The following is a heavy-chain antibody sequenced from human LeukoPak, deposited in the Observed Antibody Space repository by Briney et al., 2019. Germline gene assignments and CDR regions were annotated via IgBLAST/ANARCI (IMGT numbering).Heavy chain of an antibody. Sequence: GGSLRLSCAASGFTFSTYATTWVRQVPGKGLEWVSTIGTGSIDKFYADSVKGRFTISRDNSKNTLYLQMNSLRAEDTAVYYCVRDGVGATTYFGYFDHWGQGNLVTVSS. CDR2: IGTGSIDK. CDR3: VRDGVGATTYFGYFDH. D-gene: IGHD1-26*01. V-gene: IGHV3-23*01. CDR1: GFTFSTYA. J-gene: IGHJ4*02.